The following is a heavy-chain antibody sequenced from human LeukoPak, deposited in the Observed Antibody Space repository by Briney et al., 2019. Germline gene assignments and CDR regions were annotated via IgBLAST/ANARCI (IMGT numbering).Heavy chain of an antibody. Sequence: SETLSLTCTVSGGSISSSSYYWGWIRQPPGKGLEWIGCIYYSGSTNYNPSLKSRVSISVDTSKNQFSLKLSSVTAADTAVYYCARSKAHLSTSWYGTWFDPWGQGTLVTVSS. CDR1: GGSISSSSYY. D-gene: IGHD2-2*01. CDR3: ARSKAHLSTSWYGTWFDP. J-gene: IGHJ5*02. CDR2: IYYSGST. V-gene: IGHV4-39*07.